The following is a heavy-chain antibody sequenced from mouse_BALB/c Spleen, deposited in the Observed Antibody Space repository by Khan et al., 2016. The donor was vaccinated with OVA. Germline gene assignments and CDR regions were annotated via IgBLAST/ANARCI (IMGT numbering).Heavy chain of an antibody. CDR3: ARKDDYEYDPCPY. J-gene: IGHJ3*01. CDR2: INYSGNT. CDR1: GYSITSAYA. Sequence: EVQLQESGPGLVKPSQSLSLTCTVTGYSITSAYAWNWIRQFPGNKLEWMGYINYSGNTRFNPSLKSRTSITRDTSKNQFFLQLSSVTTEDTATYYCARKDDYEYDPCPYWGQGALVTVSA. D-gene: IGHD2-4*01. V-gene: IGHV3-2*02.